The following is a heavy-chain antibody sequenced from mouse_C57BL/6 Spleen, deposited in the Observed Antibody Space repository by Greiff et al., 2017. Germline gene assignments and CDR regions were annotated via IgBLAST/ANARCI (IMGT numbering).Heavy chain of an antibody. J-gene: IGHJ4*01. D-gene: IGHD3-2*02. Sequence: LQESGAELVRPGASVKLSCKASGYTFTDYYINWVKQRPGQGLEWIARIYPGSGNTYYNEKFKGKATLPAEKSSSTAYMQLSSLTSEDSAVYFCARLDSSNAMDYWGQGTSVTVSS. CDR1: GYTFTDYY. CDR2: IYPGSGNT. CDR3: ARLDSSNAMDY. V-gene: IGHV1-76*01.